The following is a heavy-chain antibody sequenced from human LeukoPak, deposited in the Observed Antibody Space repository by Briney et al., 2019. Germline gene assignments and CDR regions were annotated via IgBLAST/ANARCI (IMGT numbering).Heavy chain of an antibody. V-gene: IGHV3-48*03. D-gene: IGHD6-13*01. CDR2: ISSSGSTI. CDR3: AKDWAKYSSSWYTSSSWFDP. Sequence: GGSLRLSCAASGFTFSSYEMNWVRQAPGKGLEWVSYISSSGSTIYYADSVKGRFTISRDNSKNTLYLQMNSLRAEDTAVYYCAKDWAKYSSSWYTSSSWFDPWGQGTLVTVSS. CDR1: GFTFSSYE. J-gene: IGHJ5*02.